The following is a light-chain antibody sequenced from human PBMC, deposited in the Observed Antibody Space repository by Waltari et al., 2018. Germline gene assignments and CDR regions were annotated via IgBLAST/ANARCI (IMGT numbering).Light chain of an antibody. CDR2: EVI. Sequence: QSALTQPASVSGSPGQSITISCTGTSSDVGTYNFVSWYQQHPGKAPKLMIYEVIKRPSGFSNRFSCSKSGNTASLTISGLQDEDEADYYCCSYAGTDTVIIFGGGTKVTVL. V-gene: IGLV2-23*02. CDR1: SSDVGTYNF. J-gene: IGLJ2*01. CDR3: CSYAGTDTVII.